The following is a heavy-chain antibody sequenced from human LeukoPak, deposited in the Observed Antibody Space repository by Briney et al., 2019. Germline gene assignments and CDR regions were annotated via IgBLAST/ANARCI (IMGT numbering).Heavy chain of an antibody. CDR1: GYSFSNYF. D-gene: IGHD1-14*01. CDR3: AREVRTGIGATDY. J-gene: IGHJ4*02. V-gene: IGHV1-46*01. CDR2: MALRDDGA. Sequence: ASVKVSCKASGYSFSNYFVHWVRQAPGQGLEWVGIMALRDDGADYAQKFQGRVTMTRDTSTSTLYMDLSSLRPDDTAVYYCAREVRTGIGATDYWGQGTLVTVSS.